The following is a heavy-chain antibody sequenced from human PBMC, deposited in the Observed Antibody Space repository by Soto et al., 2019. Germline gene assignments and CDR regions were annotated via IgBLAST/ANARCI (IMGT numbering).Heavy chain of an antibody. V-gene: IGHV1-3*01. CDR3: ASRGHCSNGQCHPFDS. J-gene: IGHJ4*02. CDR2: INAINGDT. D-gene: IGHD2-8*01. Sequence: ASVKVSCKGSGYTFGRDGMHWVRQAPGQGLEWLAWINAINGDTKYSQRFQGRLTVSRDTSANTAYLQLSSLRAEDTAVYYCASRGHCSNGQCHPFDSWGQGTQVTVSS. CDR1: GYTFGRDG.